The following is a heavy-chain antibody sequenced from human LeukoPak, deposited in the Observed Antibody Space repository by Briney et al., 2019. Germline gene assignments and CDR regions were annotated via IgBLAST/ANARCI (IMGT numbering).Heavy chain of an antibody. V-gene: IGHV6-1*01. D-gene: IGHD2/OR15-2a*01. Sequence: SQTLSLTCAISGDSVSSNSAGWNWIRQSPSRGLEWLGRTYYRSKWYNEYAVSVKSRITINPDTSRNQFSLQLNSVTPEDTAVYYCARGFFYTGMDVWGQGATVTVSS. CDR1: GDSVSSNSAG. J-gene: IGHJ6*01. CDR2: TYYRSKWYN. CDR3: ARGFFYTGMDV.